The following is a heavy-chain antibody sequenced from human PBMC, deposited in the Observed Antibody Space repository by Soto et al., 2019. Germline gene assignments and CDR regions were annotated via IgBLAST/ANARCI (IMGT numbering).Heavy chain of an antibody. CDR3: ARPVNYYYYYMDV. J-gene: IGHJ6*03. CDR2: INYSGSS. V-gene: IGHV4-39*01. CDR1: GGSISSSTSY. Sequence: PSETLSLTCTVSGGSISSSTSYWGWIRQPPGKGLELIGSINYSGSSYYSPSLKSRVTISADTSKNQFSLKLSSVTAADTAVYYCARPVNYYYYYMDVWGKGTMVTVSS.